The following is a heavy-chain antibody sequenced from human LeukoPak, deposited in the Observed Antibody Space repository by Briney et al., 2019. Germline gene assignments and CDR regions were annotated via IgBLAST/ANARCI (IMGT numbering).Heavy chain of an antibody. CDR2: IKSKTDGGTT. CDR1: GGSLSGFY. CDR3: TTRLIRVDTAMVWYYYYYGMDV. Sequence: PSETLSLTCAVYGGSLSGFYWSWIRQAPGKGLEWVGRIKSKTDGGTTDYAAPVKGRFTISRDDSKNTLYLQMNSLKTEDTAVYYCTTRLIRVDTAMVWYYYYYGMDVWGQGTTVTVSS. J-gene: IGHJ6*02. V-gene: IGHV3-15*01. D-gene: IGHD5-18*01.